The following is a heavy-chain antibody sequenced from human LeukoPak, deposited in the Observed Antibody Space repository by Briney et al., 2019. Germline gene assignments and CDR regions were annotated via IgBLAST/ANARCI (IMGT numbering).Heavy chain of an antibody. D-gene: IGHD6-13*01. J-gene: IGHJ4*02. CDR2: MNPNSGNT. CDR1: GYTFTGYY. V-gene: IGHV1-8*02. Sequence: EASVKVSCKASGYTFTGYYMHWVRQAPGQGLEWMGWMNPNSGNTGYAQKFQGRVTMTRNTSISTAYMELSSLRSEDTAVYYCARAHLSAYSSPSFDYWGQGTLVTVSS. CDR3: ARAHLSAYSSPSFDY.